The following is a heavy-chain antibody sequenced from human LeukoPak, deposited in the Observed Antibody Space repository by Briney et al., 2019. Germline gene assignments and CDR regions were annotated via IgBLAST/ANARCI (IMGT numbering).Heavy chain of an antibody. CDR3: ARSRDGYNADAFDI. V-gene: IGHV1-69*01. J-gene: IGHJ3*02. Sequence: ASVKVSCKASGGTFSSYAISWVRQAPGHGLEWMGGIIPIFGTANYAQKFQGRVTITADESTSTAYMELSSLRSEDTAVYYCARSRDGYNADAFDIWGQGTMVTVSS. CDR2: IIPIFGTA. CDR1: GGTFSSYA. D-gene: IGHD5-24*01.